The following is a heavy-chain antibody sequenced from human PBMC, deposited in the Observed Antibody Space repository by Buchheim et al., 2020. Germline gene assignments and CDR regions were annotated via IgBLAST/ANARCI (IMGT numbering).Heavy chain of an antibody. J-gene: IGHJ4*02. Sequence: QVQLQQWGAGLLKSSETLSLTCGVYGGSFNGYYWSWLRQAPGKGLEWIAGINHSGSSNYNPSLRRRSTVSADPSKHPVSLKVNSVTAADTAVYYCAREGVGRDSWFEFRRSFDYWGQG. D-gene: IGHD3-10*01. CDR3: AREGVGRDSWFEFRRSFDY. V-gene: IGHV4-34*01. CDR2: INHSGSS. CDR1: GGSFNGYY.